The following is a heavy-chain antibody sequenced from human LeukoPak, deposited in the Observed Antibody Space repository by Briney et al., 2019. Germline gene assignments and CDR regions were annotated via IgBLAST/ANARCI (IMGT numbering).Heavy chain of an antibody. CDR2: ISYDGSNK. Sequence: PGVSLRLSCAVSGFTFSSFGMQWVRQAPGKGLEWVALISYDGSNKHYADSVKGRFTISRDNSKNTLYLQMNGLRPEDTAVYYCAKDGAGSWFGEATWGQGTLVTVSS. V-gene: IGHV3-30*18. CDR3: AKDGAGSWFGEAT. D-gene: IGHD6-13*01. CDR1: GFTFSSFG. J-gene: IGHJ5*02.